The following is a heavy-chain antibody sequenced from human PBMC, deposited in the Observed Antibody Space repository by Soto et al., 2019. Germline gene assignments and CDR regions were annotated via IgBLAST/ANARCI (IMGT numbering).Heavy chain of an antibody. CDR3: ARGDGERYDGNGYLGRH. CDR2: IKSDGSGT. Sequence: EVQLVESGGGLVQPGESLTLSCAASGFTFSSYWMHGVRQAPGKGLVWVSRIKSDGSGTYYADSVKGRLTISRDNARNTPYLQMNSLRVEYTAVYCCARGDGERYDGNGYLGRHWGKGPLVTVSS. V-gene: IGHV3-74*01. CDR1: GFTFSSYW. D-gene: IGHD3-22*01. J-gene: IGHJ4*02.